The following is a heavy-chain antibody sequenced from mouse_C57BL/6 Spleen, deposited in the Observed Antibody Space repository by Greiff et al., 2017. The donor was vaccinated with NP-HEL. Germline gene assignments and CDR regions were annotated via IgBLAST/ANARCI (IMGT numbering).Heavy chain of an antibody. CDR2: IHPNSGST. Sequence: QVQLKQPGAELVKPGASVKLSCKASGYTFTSYWMHWVKQRPGQGLEWIGMIHPNSGSTNYNEKFKSKATLTVDKSSSTAYMQLSSLTSEDSAVYYCARSERLGAWFAYWGQGTLVTVSA. CDR1: GYTFTSYW. CDR3: ARSERLGAWFAY. J-gene: IGHJ3*01. D-gene: IGHD2-4*01. V-gene: IGHV1-64*01.